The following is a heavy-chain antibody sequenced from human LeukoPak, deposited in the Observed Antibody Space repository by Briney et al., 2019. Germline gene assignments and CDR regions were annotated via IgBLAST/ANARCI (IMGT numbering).Heavy chain of an antibody. CDR3: ARRGARYGLEPDFDY. CDR1: GGSISTFY. Sequence: SETLSLTCTVSGGSISTFYWSWIRQPPGEGLEWIGFISYSGSTNYNPSLKSRVTISVDTSKNQFSLKLSSVTAADTAVYYCARRGARYGLEPDFDYWGQGTLVTVSS. CDR2: ISYSGST. J-gene: IGHJ4*02. D-gene: IGHD1-14*01. V-gene: IGHV4-59*08.